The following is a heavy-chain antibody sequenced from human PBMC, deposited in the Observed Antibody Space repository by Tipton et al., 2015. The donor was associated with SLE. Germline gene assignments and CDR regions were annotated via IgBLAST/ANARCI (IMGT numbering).Heavy chain of an antibody. Sequence: VQLVQSGGGLVKPGGSLRLSCAASGFTFSSYAMSWVRQAPGKGLVWVSRVSNEGSSTNYADSVKGRFTISRDNAKNTLYLEMNSLRAEDTALYYCTREVRQQGFDYWGQGTLVTVSS. CDR3: TREVRQQGFDY. V-gene: IGHV3-74*01. CDR1: GFTFSSYA. D-gene: IGHD6-13*01. J-gene: IGHJ4*02. CDR2: VSNEGSST.